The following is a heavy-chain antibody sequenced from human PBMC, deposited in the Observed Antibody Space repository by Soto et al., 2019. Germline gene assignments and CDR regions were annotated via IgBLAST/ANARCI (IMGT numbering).Heavy chain of an antibody. V-gene: IGHV4-39*01. Sequence: SETLSLTCTVSGGSISSSSYYWGWIRQPPGKGLEWIGSIYYSGSTYYNPSLKSRVTISVDTSKNQFSLKLSSVTAADTAVYYCARADYGSGSYPFWYYYYGMDVWGQGTTVTVSS. J-gene: IGHJ6*02. CDR3: ARADYGSGSYPFWYYYYGMDV. CDR1: GGSISSSSYY. CDR2: IYYSGST. D-gene: IGHD3-10*01.